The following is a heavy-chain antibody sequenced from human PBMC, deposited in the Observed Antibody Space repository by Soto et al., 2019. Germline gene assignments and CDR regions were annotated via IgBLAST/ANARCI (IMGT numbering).Heavy chain of an antibody. CDR3: ARDSRPGCSSTDCYMS. Sequence: PSETLSLTCAVSGDSISSGAWWGSVRQSPGKGLQWIGEIYHSGNTRNNPSLKSRVTMSVDKSNNQFSLNLMSVTAADTATYYCARDSRPGCSSTDCYMSWGRGILVTVSS. CDR1: GDSISSGAW. CDR2: IYHSGNT. V-gene: IGHV4-4*02. D-gene: IGHD2-2*01. J-gene: IGHJ5*02.